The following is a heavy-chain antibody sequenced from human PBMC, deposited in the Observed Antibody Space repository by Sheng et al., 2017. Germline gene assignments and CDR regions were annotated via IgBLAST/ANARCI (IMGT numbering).Heavy chain of an antibody. Sequence: QVQLQQWGAGLLKPSETLSLTCAVYGGSFSGYYWSWIRQPPREGAWSGLGKVNHSGSTNYNPSLKSRVTISVDTSKNQFSLKLSSVTAADTAVYYCARGLGDYEYWYFDLWGRGTLVTVSS. D-gene: IGHD4-17*01. J-gene: IGHJ2*01. CDR3: ARGLGDYEYWYFDL. CDR1: GGSFSGYY. CDR2: VNHSGST. V-gene: IGHV4-34*01.